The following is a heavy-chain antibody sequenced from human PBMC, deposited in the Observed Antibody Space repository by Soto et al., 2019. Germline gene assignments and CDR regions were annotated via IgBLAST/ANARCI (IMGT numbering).Heavy chain of an antibody. Sequence: ASVKVSCKASGYTFTSYGISWVRQAPGQGLEWMGWISAYNGNTNYAQKLQGRVTMTTDTSTSTAYMELRSLRSDDTAVYYCARVGYCSSTSCYGEDYYYYMDVWGKGTTVTAP. CDR1: GYTFTSYG. D-gene: IGHD2-2*01. CDR2: ISAYNGNT. CDR3: ARVGYCSSTSCYGEDYYYYMDV. V-gene: IGHV1-18*01. J-gene: IGHJ6*03.